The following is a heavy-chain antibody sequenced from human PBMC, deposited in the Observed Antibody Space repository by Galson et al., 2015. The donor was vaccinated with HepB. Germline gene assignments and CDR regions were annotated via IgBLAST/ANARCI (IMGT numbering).Heavy chain of an antibody. CDR3: ARELDTCDSSGHPGN. D-gene: IGHD3-22*01. J-gene: IGHJ4*02. V-gene: IGHV3-48*01. Sequence: SLRLSCAASGFTFSRYGMNWVRQAPGKGLEWVSYISCSSSTRYYADSVKGRFTISRDNARNSLYLQMNSLRAEDTAVYYCARELDTCDSSGHPGNWGQGTLVTVSS. CDR1: GFTFSRYG. CDR2: ISCSSSTR.